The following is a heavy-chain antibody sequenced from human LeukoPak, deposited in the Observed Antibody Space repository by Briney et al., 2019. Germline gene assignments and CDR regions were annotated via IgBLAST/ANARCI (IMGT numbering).Heavy chain of an antibody. CDR2: INANNGNT. CDR3: ARIAGTAAIAQLFDY. V-gene: IGHV1-18*04. CDR1: GYTFTSYC. J-gene: IGHJ4*02. Sequence: ASVKVSCKASGYTFTSYCISRVRQAPGQGLEWMGWINANNGNTNYAHKPQGRVTMTTDTSTSTANMELSSLRSDDTAVYYCARIAGTAAIAQLFDYGGQGTPVTVSA. D-gene: IGHD2-2*02.